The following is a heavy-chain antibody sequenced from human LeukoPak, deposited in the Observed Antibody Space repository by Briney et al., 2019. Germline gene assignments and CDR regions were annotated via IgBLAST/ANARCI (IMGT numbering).Heavy chain of an antibody. V-gene: IGHV3-30*02. CDR2: IRYDGSNK. Sequence: PGGSPRLSCAASGFTFSTYGMHWVRQAPGKGLEWVAFIRYDGSNKYYADSVKGRLTISRDNSKNTLYLQMNSLRAEDTAVYYCARDLRPQWLVIGSDAFDIWGQGTMVTVSS. D-gene: IGHD6-19*01. J-gene: IGHJ3*02. CDR1: GFTFSTYG. CDR3: ARDLRPQWLVIGSDAFDI.